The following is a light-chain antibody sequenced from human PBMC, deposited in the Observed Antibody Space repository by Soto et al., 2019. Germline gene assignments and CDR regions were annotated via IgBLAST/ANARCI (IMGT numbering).Light chain of an antibody. CDR2: RNN. Sequence: QSVLTQPPSASGTPGQRVTISCSGSSSNIGSYYVYWYQHLPGAAPKLLIYRNNQRPSGAPDRFSGSKSGTSASLAISGLRSEDEADYYCATWDDSLSGPVFGGGTKLTVL. CDR1: SSNIGSYY. V-gene: IGLV1-47*01. J-gene: IGLJ2*01. CDR3: ATWDDSLSGPV.